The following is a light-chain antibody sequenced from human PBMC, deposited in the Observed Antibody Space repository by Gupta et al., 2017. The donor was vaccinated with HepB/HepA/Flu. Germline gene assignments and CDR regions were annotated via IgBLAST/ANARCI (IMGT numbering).Light chain of an antibody. CDR3: AAWDTSLNAVV. V-gene: IGLV1-44*01. Sequence: HSVLTQSTSISGTPGQSVTISCSGSSSNVGSNNVNWYQQLPGTAPKLLIYYNDERPSGVPDRISGSKSGTSASLAISGLQSEDEADYYCAAWDTSLNAVVFGGGTKLTVL. CDR1: SSNVGSNN. CDR2: YND. J-gene: IGLJ2*01.